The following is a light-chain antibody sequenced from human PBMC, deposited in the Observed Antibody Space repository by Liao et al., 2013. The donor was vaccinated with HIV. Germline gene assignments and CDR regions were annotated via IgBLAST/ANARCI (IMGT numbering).Light chain of an antibody. Sequence: SYELTQPPSVSVAPGKTARITCGGNNIGSENVHWYQQKAGQAPVLVIYYDHVRPSRIPERFSGSNSGNTATLTISGTQAMDEADYYCQAWDSSTARVFGGGTKLTVL. J-gene: IGLJ3*02. V-gene: IGLV3-21*01. CDR1: NIGSEN. CDR2: YDH. CDR3: QAWDSSTARV.